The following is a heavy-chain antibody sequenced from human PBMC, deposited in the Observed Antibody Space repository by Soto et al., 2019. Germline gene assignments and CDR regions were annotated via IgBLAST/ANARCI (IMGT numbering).Heavy chain of an antibody. CDR3: ARSTQNYDFWGTKYYNYGMDV. Sequence: GGSLRLSCAASGFTFSSYWMHWVRQAPGKGLVWVSRINSDGSSTSYADSVKGRFTISRDNAKNTLYLQMNSLRAEDTAVYYCARSTQNYDFWGTKYYNYGMDVWGQGTTVTVSS. V-gene: IGHV3-74*01. J-gene: IGHJ6*02. D-gene: IGHD3-3*01. CDR2: INSDGSST. CDR1: GFTFSSYW.